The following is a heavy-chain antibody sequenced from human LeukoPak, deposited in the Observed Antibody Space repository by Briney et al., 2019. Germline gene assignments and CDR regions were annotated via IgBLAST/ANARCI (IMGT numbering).Heavy chain of an antibody. CDR3: AKDKPYYYDSGSYGLDY. CDR2: ISGSGGST. Sequence: PGGSLRLSCAASGFTFSSYAMSWVRQAPGKGLEWVSAISGSGGSTYYADSVKGRFTISRDNSKNTLYLQMNSLRAEDTAVYYCAKDKPYYYDSGSYGLDYWGQGTLVTVSS. CDR1: GFTFSSYA. J-gene: IGHJ4*02. D-gene: IGHD3-10*01. V-gene: IGHV3-23*01.